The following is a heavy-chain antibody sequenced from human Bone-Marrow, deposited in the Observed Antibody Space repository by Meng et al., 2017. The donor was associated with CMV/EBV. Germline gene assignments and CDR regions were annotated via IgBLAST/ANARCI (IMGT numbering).Heavy chain of an antibody. D-gene: IGHD3-16*01. Sequence: SETLSLTCTVSGDSIKSYYWSWIRQPPGKGLEWIGYIYYSENTIYNPSLKSRVTISADTSKSLFSLKLNSVTAADTAVYYCARDWARFDPWGQGTLVTVSS. CDR2: IYYSENT. J-gene: IGHJ5*02. CDR1: GDSIKSYY. V-gene: IGHV4-59*01. CDR3: ARDWARFDP.